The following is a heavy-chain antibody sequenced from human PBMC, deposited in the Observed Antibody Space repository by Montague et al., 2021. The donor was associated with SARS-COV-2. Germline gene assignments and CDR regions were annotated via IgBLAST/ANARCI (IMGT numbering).Heavy chain of an antibody. D-gene: IGHD2-15*01. Sequence: TLSLTCTVSCGSISSGSYYWSWIRQPAGKGLEWIGRIYTSGSTNYNPSLKSRVTISVDTSKNQFSLKLSSVTAADTAVYYCARGCSGGSCYPNPFSTWGQGTLVTVSS. CDR2: IYTSGST. J-gene: IGHJ5*02. CDR3: ARGCSGGSCYPNPFST. CDR1: CGSISSGSYY. V-gene: IGHV4-61*02.